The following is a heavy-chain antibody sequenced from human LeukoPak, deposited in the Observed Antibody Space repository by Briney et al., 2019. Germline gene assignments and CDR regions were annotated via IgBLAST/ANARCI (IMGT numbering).Heavy chain of an antibody. CDR3: AKVIKSGYENHGMDV. V-gene: IGHV3-23*01. J-gene: IGHJ6*02. CDR2: ISGSGGST. D-gene: IGHD3-3*01. CDR1: GFTFSSYA. Sequence: PGGSLRLSCAASGFTFSSYAMSWVRQAPGKGLEWVSAISGSGGSTYYADSVKGRFTISRDNSKNTLYVQMNSLRAEDTAVYYCAKVIKSGYENHGMDVWGQGTTVTVSS.